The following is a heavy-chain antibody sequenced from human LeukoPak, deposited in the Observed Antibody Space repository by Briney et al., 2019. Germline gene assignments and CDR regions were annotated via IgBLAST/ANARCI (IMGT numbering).Heavy chain of an antibody. CDR3: AKDLRQQLVPDY. CDR2: IYSGGST. J-gene: IGHJ4*02. Sequence: GGSLRLSCAASGFTVSSNYMSWVRQAPGKGLEWVSVIYSGGSTYYADSVKGRFTISRDNSKNTLYLQMNSLRAEDTAVYYCAKDLRQQLVPDYWGQGTLVTVSS. CDR1: GFTVSSNY. D-gene: IGHD6-13*01. V-gene: IGHV3-53*01.